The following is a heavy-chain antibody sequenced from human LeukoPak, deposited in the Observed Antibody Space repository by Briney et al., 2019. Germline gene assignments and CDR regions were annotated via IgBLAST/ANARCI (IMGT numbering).Heavy chain of an antibody. J-gene: IGHJ4*02. V-gene: IGHV3-7*01. CDR2: IKQDGSEK. D-gene: IGHD3-9*01. Sequence: GGSLRLSCAASGFTFSSYWMSWVRQAPGKGLEWVTNIKQDGSEKYYVDSVKGRFTISRDNAKNSLYLQMNSLRAEDTAVYYCARRRGPYYDILTGYCYFDYWGQGTLVTVSS. CDR1: GFTFSSYW. CDR3: ARRRGPYYDILTGYCYFDY.